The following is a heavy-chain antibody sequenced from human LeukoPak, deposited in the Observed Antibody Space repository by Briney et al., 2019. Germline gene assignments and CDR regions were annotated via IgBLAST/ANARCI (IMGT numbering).Heavy chain of an antibody. Sequence: SETLSLTYTVYGGSFSGYYWSWIRQPPGKGLEWIGEINHSGSTNYNPSLKSRVTISVDTSKNQFSLKLSSVTAADTAVYYCARVVPAAINYYYYYMDVRGKGTTVTVSS. CDR3: ARVVPAAINYYYYYMDV. CDR2: INHSGST. CDR1: GGSFSGYY. J-gene: IGHJ6*03. D-gene: IGHD2-2*02. V-gene: IGHV4-34*01.